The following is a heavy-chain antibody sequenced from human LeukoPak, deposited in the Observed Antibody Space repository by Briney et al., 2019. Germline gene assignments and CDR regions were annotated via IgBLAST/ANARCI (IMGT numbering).Heavy chain of an antibody. CDR2: IYYSGST. CDR3: ARGRYYFDY. V-gene: IGHV4-39*07. Sequence: SETLSLTCSVSGASISTSGYYWGWIRQPPGKGLEWIGTIYYSGSTYYNPSLKSRVTISVDTSKNQFSLKLSSVTTADTAVYYCARGRYYFDYWGQGTLVTVSS. J-gene: IGHJ4*02. CDR1: GASISTSGYY.